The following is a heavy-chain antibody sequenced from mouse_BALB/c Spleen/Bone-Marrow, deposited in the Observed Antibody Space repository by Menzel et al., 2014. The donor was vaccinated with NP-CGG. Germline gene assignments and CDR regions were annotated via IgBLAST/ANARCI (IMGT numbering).Heavy chain of an antibody. CDR2: INPDSSTI. V-gene: IGHV4-1*02. Sequence: EVQGVESGGGLVQPGGSLKLSCAASGFDFSRYWMSWVRQAPGRGLEWIGEINPDSSTINYTPSLKDKFIISRDNAKNTLYLQMSKVRSEDTALYYCARQGYYGKGDYWGQGTTLTVSS. D-gene: IGHD2-1*01. CDR1: GFDFSRYW. CDR3: ARQGYYGKGDY. J-gene: IGHJ2*01.